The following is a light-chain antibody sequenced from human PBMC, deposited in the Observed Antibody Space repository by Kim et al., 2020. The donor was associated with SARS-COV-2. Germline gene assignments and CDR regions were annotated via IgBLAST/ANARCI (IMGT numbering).Light chain of an antibody. Sequence: QMTQSPSSLSASVGDRVTITCRASQAIKNNVNWYQQKPGKAPTVLIFGTSNLQSGVPSRFSGSGSGTVFTLSISSLQPEDFATYYCQQSYSAPITFGGGTKVDIK. V-gene: IGKV1-39*01. CDR3: QQSYSAPIT. CDR1: QAIKNN. CDR2: GTS. J-gene: IGKJ4*01.